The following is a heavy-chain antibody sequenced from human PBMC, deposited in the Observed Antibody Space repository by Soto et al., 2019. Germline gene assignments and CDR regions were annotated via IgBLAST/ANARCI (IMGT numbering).Heavy chain of an antibody. CDR2: INHSGST. J-gene: IGHJ3*02. CDR1: GGSFSGYY. CDR3: ASSSTFYYDSSGYYGAFDI. Sequence: SETLSLTCAVYGGSFSGYYWNWIRQPPGKGLEWIGEINHSGSTNYNPSLKSRVTISVDTSKNQFSLKLSSVTAADTAVYYRASSSTFYYDSSGYYGAFDIWGQGTMVTVSS. V-gene: IGHV4-34*01. D-gene: IGHD3-22*01.